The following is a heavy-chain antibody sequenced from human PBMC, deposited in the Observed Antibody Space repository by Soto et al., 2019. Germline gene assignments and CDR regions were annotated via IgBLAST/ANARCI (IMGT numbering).Heavy chain of an antibody. D-gene: IGHD5-12*01. J-gene: IGHJ5*02. V-gene: IGHV4-31*03. CDR3: ARDRGYRGYDFGERNWFDP. CDR2: IYYSGST. Sequence: PSETLSLTCTVSGGSISSGGYYWSWIRQHPGKGLEWIGYIYYSGSTYYNPSLKSRVTISVDTSKNQFSLKLSSVTAADTAVYYCARDRGYRGYDFGERNWFDPWGQGTLVTVSS. CDR1: GGSISSGGYY.